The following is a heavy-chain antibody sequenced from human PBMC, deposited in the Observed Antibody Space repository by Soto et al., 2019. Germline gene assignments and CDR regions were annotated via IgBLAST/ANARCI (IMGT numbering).Heavy chain of an antibody. CDR2: INAGNANT. D-gene: IGHD6-13*01. Sequence: ASVKVSCKASGYTFTSYAMHWVRQAPGQRLEWMGWINAGNANTKYSQKFQGRVTITGDTSASTAYMELSSLRSEDTAVYYCAIPYGIAAAGTSQWPDAFDIWGQGTMVTVSS. CDR3: AIPYGIAAAGTSQWPDAFDI. V-gene: IGHV1-3*01. J-gene: IGHJ3*02. CDR1: GYTFTSYA.